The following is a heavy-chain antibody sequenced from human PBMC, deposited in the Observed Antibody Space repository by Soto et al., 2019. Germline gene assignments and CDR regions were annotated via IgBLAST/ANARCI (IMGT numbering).Heavy chain of an antibody. V-gene: IGHV4-4*02. D-gene: IGHD6-19*01. J-gene: IGHJ5*02. Sequence: QVQLQESGPGLVKPSGTLSLTCAVSGDSVSSPYYWCWVRQPPRTGLVWIGEVFHTGTTSYNPSLRSRVTISVAKSINQFTRDLSSVTAADTAVYYCARSAGWYAIHAWGPGTRVIVSS. CDR1: GDSVSSPYY. CDR3: ARSAGWYAIHA. CDR2: VFHTGTT.